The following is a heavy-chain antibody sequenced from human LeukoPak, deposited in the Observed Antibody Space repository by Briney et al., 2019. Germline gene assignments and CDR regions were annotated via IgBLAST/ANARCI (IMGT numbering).Heavy chain of an antibody. Sequence: ASVKVSCKASGYTFTGYYMHWVRQAPGQGLEWMGWINPNSGGTNYAQKFQGWVTMTRDTSISTAYMELSRLRSDDTAVYYCARAPPGNEVHTGRAAGSPFFFYWGQGTLVTVSS. CDR2: INPNSGGT. CDR3: ARAPPGNEVHTGRAAGSPFFFY. J-gene: IGHJ4*02. D-gene: IGHD6-13*01. V-gene: IGHV1-2*04. CDR1: GYTFTGYY.